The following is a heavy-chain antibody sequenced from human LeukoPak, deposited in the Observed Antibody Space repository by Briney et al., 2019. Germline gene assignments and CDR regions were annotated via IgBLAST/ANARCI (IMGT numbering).Heavy chain of an antibody. V-gene: IGHV4-59*01. Sequence: SETLSLTCTVSGGSISTYYWNWIRQPPGKGLEWIGYIYYSGTTNYNPSLKSRVTISVDTSKNQFSLKLSSVTAADTAIYYCARGESGNHAGFFDIWGQGTMVTVSS. CDR3: ARGESGNHAGFFDI. CDR2: IYYSGTT. J-gene: IGHJ3*02. CDR1: GGSISTYY. D-gene: IGHD1-14*01.